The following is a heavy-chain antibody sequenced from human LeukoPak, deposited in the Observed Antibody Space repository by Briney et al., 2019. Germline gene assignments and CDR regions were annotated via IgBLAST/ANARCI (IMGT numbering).Heavy chain of an antibody. CDR3: ARHDYGDYGTFDI. V-gene: IGHV4-39*01. D-gene: IGHD4-17*01. Sequence: SETLSLTCIVSGGSISSSGYYWGWIRHSPGEGLEWIGSIYYSGCTYSNPSLKSRVTISVDTSKNQYSLKLTSVTTADTAVYYCARHDYGDYGTFDIWGQGTMVTVSS. CDR2: IYYSGCT. J-gene: IGHJ3*02. CDR1: GGSISSSGYY.